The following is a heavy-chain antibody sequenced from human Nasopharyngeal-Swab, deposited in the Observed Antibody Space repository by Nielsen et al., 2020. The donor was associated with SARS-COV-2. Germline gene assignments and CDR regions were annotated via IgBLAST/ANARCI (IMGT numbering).Heavy chain of an antibody. CDR2: T. D-gene: IGHD6-19*01. CDR1: VDSISSYY. J-gene: IGHJ6*03. CDR3: ARRGRIPVYGTSDDFYYYLDV. V-gene: IGHV4-59*08. Sequence: GSLRLSCTVSVDSISSYYWAWIRQPPGKGLEWIGTTNYNPSLTSRVTISADTPKNQVSLRLTHVTAADTAIYYCARRGRIPVYGTSDDFYYYLDVWGKGTRVTVSS.